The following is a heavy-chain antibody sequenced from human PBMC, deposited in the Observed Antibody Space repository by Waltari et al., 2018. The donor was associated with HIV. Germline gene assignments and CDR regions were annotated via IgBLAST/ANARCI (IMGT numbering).Heavy chain of an antibody. D-gene: IGHD3-22*01. Sequence: QLQLQESGPGLVQPSETLSLTCTVSGGSITSGRCYWGWIRQPPGKGLEWIGSIYYSGSTDYNPSLKGRVTISVDTSKNQFSLKLSSVTAADTAVYCCARHHSSGYLGFDYWGQGTLVTVSS. CDR2: IYYSGST. CDR1: GGSITSGRCY. V-gene: IGHV4-39*01. J-gene: IGHJ4*02. CDR3: ARHHSSGYLGFDY.